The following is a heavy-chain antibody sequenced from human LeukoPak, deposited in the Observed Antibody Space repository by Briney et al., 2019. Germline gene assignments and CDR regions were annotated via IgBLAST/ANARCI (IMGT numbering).Heavy chain of an antibody. Sequence: GGSLRLSCAGSGFTFSHYYIDWVRQAPGKGLEWVARIRNKANSYSIEYAASVKGRFTISRDDSKNSVYLQMNSLKSEDTADYYCVRAMLGSSKFFDLWGRGTLVTVSS. D-gene: IGHD1-26*01. CDR2: IRNKANSYSI. CDR3: VRAMLGSSKFFDL. CDR1: GFTFSHYY. J-gene: IGHJ2*01. V-gene: IGHV3-72*01.